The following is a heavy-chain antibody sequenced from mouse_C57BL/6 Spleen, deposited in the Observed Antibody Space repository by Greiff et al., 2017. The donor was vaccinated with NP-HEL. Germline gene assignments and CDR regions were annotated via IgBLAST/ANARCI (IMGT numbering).Heavy chain of an antibody. D-gene: IGHD2-4*01. V-gene: IGHV1-81*01. CDR3: ARENDYDEAWFAY. CDR1: GYTFTSYG. J-gene: IGHJ3*01. CDR2: IYPRSGNT. Sequence: QVQLQQSGAELARPGASVKLSCKASGYTFTSYGISWVKQRTGQGLEWIGEIYPRSGNTYYNEKFKGKATLTADKSSSTAYMELRSLTSEDSAVYFCARENDYDEAWFAYWGQGTLVTVSA.